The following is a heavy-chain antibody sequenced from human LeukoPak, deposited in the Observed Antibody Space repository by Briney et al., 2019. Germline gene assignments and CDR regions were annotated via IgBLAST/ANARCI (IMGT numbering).Heavy chain of an antibody. V-gene: IGHV4-39*07. CDR3: ARGYSGSYGRFDP. Sequence: SETLSLTCTVSGGSISSDTYYWGWIRQPPGRGLEWIGSIYYSGNTYYNPSLKSRVTISVHTSKKQFSLKLSSVTAADTAVYYCARGYSGSYGRFDPWGQGTLVTVSS. CDR1: GGSISSDTYY. D-gene: IGHD1-26*01. CDR2: IYYSGNT. J-gene: IGHJ5*02.